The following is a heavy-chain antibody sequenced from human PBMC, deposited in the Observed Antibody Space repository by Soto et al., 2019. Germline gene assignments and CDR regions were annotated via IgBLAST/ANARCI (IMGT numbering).Heavy chain of an antibody. V-gene: IGHV3-15*01. D-gene: IGHD1-1*01. J-gene: IGHJ3*02. Sequence: EEKLVESGGGLVKRGASLRLSCAASLLNFNIAWLSWVRQAPGKGLEWVGRIKNNADGGTTDNAAPVKDRFTISRDDSISTLYLQMKSLKTEDTAMYYCTSMNDRDAFDIWGQGTMVTVSS. CDR1: LLNFNIAW. CDR2: IKNNADGGTT. CDR3: TSMNDRDAFDI.